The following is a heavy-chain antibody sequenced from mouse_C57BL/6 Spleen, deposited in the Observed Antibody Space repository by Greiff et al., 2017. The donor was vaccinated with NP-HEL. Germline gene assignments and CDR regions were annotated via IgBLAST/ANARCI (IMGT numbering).Heavy chain of an antibody. D-gene: IGHD1-1*01. CDR2: ISSGGSYT. CDR3: ARPLITTVVATPHWYFDV. Sequence: EVQGVESGGDLVKPGGSLKLSCAASGFTFSSYGMSWVRQTPDKRLEWVATISSGGSYTYYPDSVKGRFTISRDNAKNTLYLQMSSLKSEDTAMNYCARPLITTVVATPHWYFDVWGTGTTVTVSS. J-gene: IGHJ1*03. CDR1: GFTFSSYG. V-gene: IGHV5-6*01.